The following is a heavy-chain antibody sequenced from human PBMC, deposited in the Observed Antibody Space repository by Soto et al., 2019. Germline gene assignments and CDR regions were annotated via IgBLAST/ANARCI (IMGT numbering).Heavy chain of an antibody. Sequence: QVQLQQWGAGLLKPSETLSLTCAVYGGSFSGYYWSWIRQPPGKGLEWIGEINHSGSTNYNPSLKSRVTISVDTSKNQFSLKLGSLTAADTAVYYCARFLVVVTANWFAAFGSWGQGTMVTVSS. D-gene: IGHD2-21*02. CDR2: INHSGST. J-gene: IGHJ3*02. CDR1: GGSFSGYY. V-gene: IGHV4-34*01. CDR3: ARFLVVVTANWFAAFGS.